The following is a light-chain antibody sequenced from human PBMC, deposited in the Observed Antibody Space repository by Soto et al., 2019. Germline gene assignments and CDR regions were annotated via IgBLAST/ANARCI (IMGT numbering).Light chain of an antibody. V-gene: IGLV4-60*02. CDR3: ETWDINTHVV. Sequence: QSVLTQSSSASASLGSSFKLTCTLSSGHSSYIIAWHQQQPWKAPRYLMKREGSGSYNKGSGVPDRFSGSSSGADRYLTISKLQFEDEADYYCETWDINTHVVFVGGTKLTVL. CDR1: SGHSSYI. J-gene: IGLJ2*01. CDR2: REGSGSY.